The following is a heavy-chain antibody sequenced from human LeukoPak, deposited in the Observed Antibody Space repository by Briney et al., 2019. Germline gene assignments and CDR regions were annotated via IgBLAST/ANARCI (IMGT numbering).Heavy chain of an antibody. CDR2: IYTSGST. J-gene: IGHJ6*03. CDR3: AREKVVYDSSGYYYPLGGGYYYYYYMDV. D-gene: IGHD3-22*01. V-gene: IGHV4-4*07. CDR1: GGSISSYY. Sequence: SETLSLTCTVSGGSISSYYWSWIRQPAGKGLEWIGRIYTSGSTNYNPSLKSRVTMSVDTSKNQFSLKLSSVTAADTAVYYCAREKVVYDSSGYYYPLGGGYYYYYYMDVWGKGTTVTISS.